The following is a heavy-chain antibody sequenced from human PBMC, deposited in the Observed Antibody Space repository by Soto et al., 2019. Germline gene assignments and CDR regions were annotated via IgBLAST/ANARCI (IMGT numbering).Heavy chain of an antibody. CDR3: ARAEVTDYYYYYMDV. CDR2: IYPGDSYT. D-gene: IGHD5-18*01. V-gene: IGHV5-51*01. CDR1: GYSFTSYW. J-gene: IGHJ6*03. Sequence: PGESLKISCKGSGYSFTSYWIGWVRQMPGKGLERMGIIYPGDSYTRYSPSFQGQVTISADKSISTAYLQWSSLKASDTAMYYCARAEVTDYYYYYMDVWGKGTTVTVSS.